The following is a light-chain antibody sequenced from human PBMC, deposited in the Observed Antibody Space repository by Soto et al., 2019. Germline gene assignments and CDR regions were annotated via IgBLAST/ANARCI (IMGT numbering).Light chain of an antibody. J-gene: IGKJ1*01. CDR1: QSISSW. CDR3: QHGWT. V-gene: IGKV1-5*01. Sequence: DIKMNQSPSTLSASVGDRVTITCRASQSISSWLAWYQQKPGKAPKLLIYDASSLESGVPSRFSGSGSGTEFTLTISSLQPDDFATYYCQHGWTFGQGTRWIS. CDR2: DAS.